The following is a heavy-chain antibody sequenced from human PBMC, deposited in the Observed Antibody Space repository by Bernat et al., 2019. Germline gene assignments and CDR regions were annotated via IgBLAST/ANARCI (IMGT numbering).Heavy chain of an antibody. CDR3: AKSPGSGWYFDY. V-gene: IGHV3-30*18. CDR2: ISYDGSDK. D-gene: IGHD6-19*01. Sequence: QVQLVESGGGVVQPGRSLRLSCAASGFTFSSYGMHWVRQAPGKGLEWVATISYDGSDKHYADSVQGRVTVSRDNSKNTLYLQMNSLRAEDTAVYYSAKSPGSGWYFDYWGRGTLVTVSS. CDR1: GFTFSSYG. J-gene: IGHJ4*02.